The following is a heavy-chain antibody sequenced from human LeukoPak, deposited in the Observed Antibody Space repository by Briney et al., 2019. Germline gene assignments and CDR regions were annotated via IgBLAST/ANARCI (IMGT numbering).Heavy chain of an antibody. CDR1: GFTFSSYA. D-gene: IGHD6-6*01. V-gene: IGHV3-30-3*01. J-gene: IGHJ4*02. Sequence: GGSLRLSCAASGFTFSSYAMHWVRQAPGKGLEWVAVISHDGSNKYYADSVKGRFTISRDNSKNTLYLQMNSLRAEDTAVYYCAREDGSSSYLFDYWGQGTLVTVSS. CDR2: ISHDGSNK. CDR3: AREDGSSSYLFDY.